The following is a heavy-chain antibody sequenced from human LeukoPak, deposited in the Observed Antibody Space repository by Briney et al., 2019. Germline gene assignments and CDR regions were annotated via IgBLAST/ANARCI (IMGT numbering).Heavy chain of an antibody. CDR3: AKDLVVVPAAHDYFDY. CDR1: GFTFDTYT. J-gene: IGHJ4*02. D-gene: IGHD2-2*01. CDR2: IDTTSTTM. Sequence: QPGGSLRLSCAASGFTFDTYTMNWVRQAPGTGLEWVSYIDTTSTTMYYADSVKGRFTISRDNSKNTLYLQMNSLRAEDTAVYYCAKDLVVVPAAHDYFDYWGQGTLVTVSS. V-gene: IGHV3-48*01.